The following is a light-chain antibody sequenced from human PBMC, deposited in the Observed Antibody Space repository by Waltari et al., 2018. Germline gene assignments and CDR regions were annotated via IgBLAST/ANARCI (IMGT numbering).Light chain of an antibody. V-gene: IGKV1-39*01. Sequence: DIQMTQSPSSLSASVGGRVTINCRARQSSSSYLNWYQQKPGKAPELLIYAASSLQSGVPSRFSGSGSGTDFTLTISSLQPEDFATYYCQQSYSTPPWTFGQGTKVEIK. CDR3: QQSYSTPPWT. J-gene: IGKJ1*01. CDR2: AAS. CDR1: QSSSSY.